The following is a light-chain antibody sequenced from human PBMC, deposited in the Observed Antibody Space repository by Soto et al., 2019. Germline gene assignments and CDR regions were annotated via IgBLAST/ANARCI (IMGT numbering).Light chain of an antibody. CDR2: GAS. CDR1: QSVSIN. J-gene: IGKJ1*01. Sequence: EIVLTQSPATLSVSPGERVTLSCRASQSVSINLAWYQQKPGQAPRLLVHGASTRATGIPARFSGSGSGTEFTLTISSLQSADFAVYYCQQYNNWPQTFGQGTKVEIK. V-gene: IGKV3-15*01. CDR3: QQYNNWPQT.